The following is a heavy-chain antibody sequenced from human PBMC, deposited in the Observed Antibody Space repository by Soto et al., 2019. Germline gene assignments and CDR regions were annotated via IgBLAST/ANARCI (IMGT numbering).Heavy chain of an antibody. CDR3: AGIVVVTYYYYYGMDV. J-gene: IGHJ6*02. D-gene: IGHD3-22*01. Sequence: PSETLSLTCTVSGGSISSSSYYWGWIRQPPGKGLEWIGSIYYSGSTYYNPSLKSRVTISVDTSKNQFSLKLSSVTAADTAVYYCAGIVVVTYYYYYGMDVWGQGTTVTVPS. V-gene: IGHV4-39*01. CDR1: GGSISSSSYY. CDR2: IYYSGST.